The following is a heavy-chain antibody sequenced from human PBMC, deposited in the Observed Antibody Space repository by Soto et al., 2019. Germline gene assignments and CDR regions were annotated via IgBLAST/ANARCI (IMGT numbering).Heavy chain of an antibody. J-gene: IGHJ5*02. D-gene: IGHD2-2*01. V-gene: IGHV1-69*01. Sequence: QVQLVQSGAEVKKPGSSVKVSCKASGGTFSSYAISWVRQAPGQGLEWMGGIIPIFGTANYAQKFQGRVTITADESTSTAYMERSSLRSEDRAVYYCARDCPSFTPGYWFDPWGQGTLVTVSS. CDR1: GGTFSSYA. CDR2: IIPIFGTA. CDR3: ARDCPSFTPGYWFDP.